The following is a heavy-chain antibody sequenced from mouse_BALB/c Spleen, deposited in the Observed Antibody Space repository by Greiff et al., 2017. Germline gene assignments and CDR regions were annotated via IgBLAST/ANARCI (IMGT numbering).Heavy chain of an antibody. Sequence: VQLQQSGAELVRPGALVKLSCKASGFNIKDYYMHWVKQRPEQGLEWIGWIDPENGNTIYDPKFQGKASITADTSSNTAYLQLSSLTSEDTAVYYCAPTATYYLDDWGQGTTLTVSS. CDR2: IDPENGNT. J-gene: IGHJ2*01. CDR1: GFNIKDYY. CDR3: APTATYYLDD. V-gene: IGHV14-1*02. D-gene: IGHD1-2*01.